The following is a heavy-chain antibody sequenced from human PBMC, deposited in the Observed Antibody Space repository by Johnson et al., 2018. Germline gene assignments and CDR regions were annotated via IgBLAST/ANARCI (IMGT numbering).Heavy chain of an antibody. J-gene: IGHJ3*02. CDR3: VREQIGSGSKAFDI. V-gene: IGHV3-13*01. Sequence: VQLVQSGGGLVQPGGSLRLSCTASGLTFRSYEMHWVRQVTGKGLEWVSAVSTAGDTYYAVSVKGRFTISRENAINSLYLQMSSLRAGETAVYYCVREQIGSGSKAFDIWGQGTMVTVSS. CDR2: VSTAGDT. CDR1: GLTFRSYE. D-gene: IGHD3-22*01.